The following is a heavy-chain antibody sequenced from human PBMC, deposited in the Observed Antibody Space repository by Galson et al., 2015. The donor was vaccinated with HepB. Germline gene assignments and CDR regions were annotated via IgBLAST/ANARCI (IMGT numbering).Heavy chain of an antibody. V-gene: IGHV1-3*01. D-gene: IGHD5-18*01. CDR2: INAGNGNT. CDR1: GYTFTSYA. CDR3: ARDGGTWIQLWMIFDY. J-gene: IGHJ4*02. Sequence: SVKVSCKASGYTFTSYAMHWVRQAPGQRLEWMGWINAGNGNTKYSQKFQGRVTITRDTSASTAYMELSSLRSEDTAVYYCARDGGTWIQLWMIFDYWGQGTLVTVSS.